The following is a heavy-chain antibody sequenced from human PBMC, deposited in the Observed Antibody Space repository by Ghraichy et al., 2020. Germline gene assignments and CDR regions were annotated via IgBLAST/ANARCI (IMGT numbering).Heavy chain of an antibody. Sequence: SCAASGFTFSNAWMTWVRQAPGKGLEWVGRIKSKTDDGTTDYAAPVKGRFTISRDDSKTTLYLQMNSLKTEDTAVYYCAVQYCRGGTCFYDYWGQGTLVTVSS. CDR3: AVQYCRGGTCFYDY. CDR1: GFTFSNAW. J-gene: IGHJ4*02. CDR2: IKSKTDDGTT. D-gene: IGHD2-15*01. V-gene: IGHV3-15*01.